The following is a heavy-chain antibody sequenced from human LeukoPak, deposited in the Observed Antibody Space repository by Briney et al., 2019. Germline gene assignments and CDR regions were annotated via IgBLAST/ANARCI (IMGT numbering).Heavy chain of an antibody. J-gene: IGHJ6*03. CDR1: GFTFGLYT. CDR2: ITSTGAYI. Sequence: GSLRVSCDASGFTFGLYTITWIRQAPGKGLEWVSSITSTGAYINYADSVKGRFTISRDNAKNSLYLQMDSLRAEDTAVYYCARVATGATTSNYFYYYMDVWGRGTTVTVSS. CDR3: ARVATGATTSNYFYYYMDV. V-gene: IGHV3-21*01. D-gene: IGHD1-26*01.